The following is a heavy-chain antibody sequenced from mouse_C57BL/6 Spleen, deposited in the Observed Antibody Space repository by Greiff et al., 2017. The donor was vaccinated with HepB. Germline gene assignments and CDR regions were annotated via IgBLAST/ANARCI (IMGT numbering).Heavy chain of an antibody. Sequence: EVQLQQSGPELVKPGASVKIPCKASGYTFTDYNMDWVKQSHGKSLEWIGDINPNNGGTIYNQKFKGKATLTVDKSSSTAYMELRSLTSEDTAVYYCARSPPFYYDYDGYFDVWGTGTTVTVSS. CDR1: GYTFTDYN. J-gene: IGHJ1*03. V-gene: IGHV1-18*01. D-gene: IGHD2-4*01. CDR3: ARSPPFYYDYDGYFDV. CDR2: INPNNGGT.